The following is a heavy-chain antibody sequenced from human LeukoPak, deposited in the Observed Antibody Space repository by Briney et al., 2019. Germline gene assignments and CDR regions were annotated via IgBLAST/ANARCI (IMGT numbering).Heavy chain of an antibody. CDR1: GYTLTELS. Sequence: ASVKVSCKVSGYTLTELSMHWVRQAPGKGLDWMGGFDPEEGETIYAQKFQGRVTMTEDTSTDTAYMELSSLRSEDTAVYYCADMKWELHHAFDIWGQGTMVTVSS. J-gene: IGHJ3*02. V-gene: IGHV1-24*01. D-gene: IGHD1-26*01. CDR2: FDPEEGET. CDR3: ADMKWELHHAFDI.